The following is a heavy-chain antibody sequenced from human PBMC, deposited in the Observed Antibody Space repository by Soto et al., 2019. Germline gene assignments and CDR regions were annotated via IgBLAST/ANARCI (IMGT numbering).Heavy chain of an antibody. Sequence: QVQLQESGPGLVKPSQTLSLTCTVSGGTISSGDYYWSWIRQPPGKCLEWIGYIYYSGSTYYNPSLKSRVIISVDKSKNQFSLRLSSVTAADPAVYYCARVNSSAYYPFDNWGQGTLVTVSS. D-gene: IGHD3-22*01. CDR3: ARVNSSAYYPFDN. CDR2: IYYSGST. J-gene: IGHJ4*02. V-gene: IGHV4-30-4*01. CDR1: GGTISSGDYY.